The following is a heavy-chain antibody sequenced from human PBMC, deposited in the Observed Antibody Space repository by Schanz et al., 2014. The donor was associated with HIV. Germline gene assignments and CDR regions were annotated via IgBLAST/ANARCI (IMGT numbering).Heavy chain of an antibody. CDR1: GFSFSDYH. D-gene: IGHD1-26*01. CDR2: LSGSGSNI. V-gene: IGHV3-11*01. CDR3: ANQRYSGTYRPFDY. Sequence: QVQLVESGGDLVKPGGSLRLSCTASGFSFSDYHMSWIRQAPGKGLEWVSSLSGSGSNIYYADSVKGRFTISRDNGKNSLFLQMNSLRAEDTAVYYCANQRYSGTYRPFDYWGRGTLVTVSS. J-gene: IGHJ4*02.